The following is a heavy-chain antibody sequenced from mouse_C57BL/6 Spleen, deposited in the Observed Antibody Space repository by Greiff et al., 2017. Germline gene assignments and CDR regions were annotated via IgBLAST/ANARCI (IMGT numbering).Heavy chain of an antibody. CDR3: ARSGAYYSNWGYFDY. CDR1: GYAFSSSW. J-gene: IGHJ2*01. CDR2: LYPGDGDT. Sequence: QVQLQQSGPELVKPGASVKISCKASGYAFSSSWMNWVKQRPGKGLEWIGRLYPGDGDTNYNGKFKGKATLTADKSSSTAYMQLSSLTSEDSAVYFCARSGAYYSNWGYFDYWGQGTTLTVSS. V-gene: IGHV1-82*01. D-gene: IGHD2-5*01.